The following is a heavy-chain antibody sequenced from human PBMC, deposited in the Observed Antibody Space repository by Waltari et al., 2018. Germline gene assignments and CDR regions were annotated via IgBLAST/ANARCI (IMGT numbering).Heavy chain of an antibody. Sequence: EVQLVESGGGVVQSGESLRLSCAASGFSFSNFAMTWVRLVPGKGLEWVSSITASGDNTYDADAVRGRFTISRDNSKNTLYLQMDGLRAEDTAIYYCAKIPYVNFWTGYFFFDLWGQGAQVTVSS. CDR3: AKIPYVNFWTGYFFFDL. V-gene: IGHV3-23*04. CDR1: GFSFSNFA. D-gene: IGHD3-9*01. J-gene: IGHJ1*01. CDR2: ITASGDNT.